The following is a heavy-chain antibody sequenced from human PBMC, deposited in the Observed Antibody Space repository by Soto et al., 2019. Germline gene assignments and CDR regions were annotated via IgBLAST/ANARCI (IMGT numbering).Heavy chain of an antibody. V-gene: IGHV3-11*01. CDR3: ARALLESQFDY. Sequence: GGSLRLSCAASGFTFSYYYMIWIRQAPGKGLEWVSYISSSGSTIYYADSVKGRFTISRDNAKNSLYLQMNSLRAEDTAVYYCARALLESQFDYWGQGTLVTVSS. J-gene: IGHJ4*02. D-gene: IGHD2-15*01. CDR2: ISSSGSTI. CDR1: GFTFSYYY.